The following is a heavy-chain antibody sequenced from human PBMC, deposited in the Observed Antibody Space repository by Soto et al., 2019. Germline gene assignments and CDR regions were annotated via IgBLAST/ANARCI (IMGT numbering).Heavy chain of an antibody. CDR1: GYTFTSYY. Sequence: QVQLVQSGAEVKKPGASVKVSCKASGYTFTSYYMHWVRQAPGQGLEWMGIINPSGGSTSYAQKFQGRVTMTRDTSTSTVYMELSSRRSEDTAVYYCARDFITGTHYYYYGMDVWGQGTTVTVSS. D-gene: IGHD1-20*01. CDR2: INPSGGST. CDR3: ARDFITGTHYYYYGMDV. V-gene: IGHV1-46*01. J-gene: IGHJ6*02.